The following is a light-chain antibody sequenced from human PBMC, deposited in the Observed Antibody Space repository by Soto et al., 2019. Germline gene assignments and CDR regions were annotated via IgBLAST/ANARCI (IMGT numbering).Light chain of an antibody. CDR1: QSVSSF. CDR3: HQYGTSVGT. J-gene: IGKJ1*01. V-gene: IGKV3-11*01. Sequence: EIVLTQSPATLSLSPGKRATLSCRASQSVSSFLAWYQQKPGQAPRLLIYDASNRATGIPARFSGSGSGTDFTLTISRLEPEDFAVYYCHQYGTSVGTFGQGTKV. CDR2: DAS.